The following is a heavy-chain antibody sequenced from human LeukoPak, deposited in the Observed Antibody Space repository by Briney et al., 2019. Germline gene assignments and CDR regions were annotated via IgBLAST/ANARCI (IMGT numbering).Heavy chain of an antibody. CDR2: IRGSGGST. Sequence: GGSLRLSCAASGFTFSSYAMSWVRQAPGKGLEWVSAIRGSGGSTYYADSVKGRFTISRDNSKNTLYLQMNSLRAEDTAVYYCAKDGSGRNYFDYWGQGTLVTVSS. CDR1: GFTFSSYA. CDR3: AKDGSGRNYFDY. V-gene: IGHV3-23*01. J-gene: IGHJ4*02. D-gene: IGHD3-10*01.